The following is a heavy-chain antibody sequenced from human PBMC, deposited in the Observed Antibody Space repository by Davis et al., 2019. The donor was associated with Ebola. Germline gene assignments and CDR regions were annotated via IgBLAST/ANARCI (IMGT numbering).Heavy chain of an antibody. V-gene: IGHV4-34*01. J-gene: IGHJ5*02. CDR2: IDHSGRT. CDR1: GGSFSGYY. D-gene: IGHD3-22*01. Sequence: SQTLSLTCAVYGGSFSGYYWTWIRQPPGKGLEWIGEIDHSGRTTWNASLKSRVTISVDTSKNQFSLKLTSVTAADTAVYYCARTDSSGYRRWNWFDPWGQGTLVTVSS. CDR3: ARTDSSGYRRWNWFDP.